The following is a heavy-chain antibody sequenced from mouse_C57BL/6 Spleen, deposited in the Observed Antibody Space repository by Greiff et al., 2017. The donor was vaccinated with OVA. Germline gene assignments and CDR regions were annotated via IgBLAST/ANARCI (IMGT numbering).Heavy chain of an antibody. D-gene: IGHD1-1*01. Sequence: VQLKESGPELVKPGASVKISCKASGYSFTDYNMNWVKQSNGKSLEWIGVINPNYGTTSYNQKFKGKATLTVDQSSSTAYMQLNSLTSEDSAVYYCARDYYYGSSYDFDYWGQGTTLTVSS. CDR1: GYSFTDYN. V-gene: IGHV1-39*01. CDR2: INPNYGTT. J-gene: IGHJ2*01. CDR3: ARDYYYGSSYDFDY.